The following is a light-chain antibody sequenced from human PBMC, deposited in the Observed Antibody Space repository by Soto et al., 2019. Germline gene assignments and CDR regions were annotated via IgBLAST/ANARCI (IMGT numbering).Light chain of an antibody. CDR2: AAS. CDR3: QQYGSYPWT. V-gene: IGKV1-9*01. J-gene: IGKJ1*01. CDR1: QGISSY. Sequence: DIQLTQSPSLLSESAGDRATITCGASQGISSYLAWYQQKPGKAPKLLIYAASTLQSGVPLRFSGSGSGTDFTLTISSLQPEDFAVYYCQQYGSYPWTFGQGTKVDIK.